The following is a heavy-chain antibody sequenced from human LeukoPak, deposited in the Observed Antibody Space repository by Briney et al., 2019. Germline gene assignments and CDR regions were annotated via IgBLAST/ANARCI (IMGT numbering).Heavy chain of an antibody. Sequence: GGSLRLSCAASGFTFSSYGMHWVRQAPGKGLEWVAFIRYDGSNKYYADSVKGRFTISRDNSKNTLYLQMNSLRAEDTAVYYCTKLPLDSPDAFDIWGQGTLVTVSS. J-gene: IGHJ3*02. CDR2: IRYDGSNK. CDR3: TKLPLDSPDAFDI. V-gene: IGHV3-30*02. D-gene: IGHD3-22*01. CDR1: GFTFSSYG.